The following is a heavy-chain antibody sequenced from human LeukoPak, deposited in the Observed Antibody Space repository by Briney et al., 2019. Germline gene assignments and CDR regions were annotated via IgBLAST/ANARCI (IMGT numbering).Heavy chain of an antibody. Sequence: GGSLRLSCAASGFTFSSYSMNWVRQAPGKGLEWVSSISSKSDFIYYADSVKGRFTMSRDNAKNSLYLQMNSLRAEDTAVYYCARGGSDIYDFWSGYYTGWFDPWGQGTPVTVSS. V-gene: IGHV3-21*01. CDR2: ISSKSDFI. D-gene: IGHD3-3*01. CDR3: ARGGSDIYDFWSGYYTGWFDP. J-gene: IGHJ5*02. CDR1: GFTFSSYS.